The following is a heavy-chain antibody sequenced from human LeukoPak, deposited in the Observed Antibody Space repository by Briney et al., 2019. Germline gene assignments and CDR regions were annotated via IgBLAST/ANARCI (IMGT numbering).Heavy chain of an antibody. CDR2: IWYDGSNK. CDR3: ARDRGSSGYYYYFDY. D-gene: IGHD3-22*01. Sequence: GRSLRLSCAASGFTFSSYGMHWVRQAPGKGLEWVAVIWYDGSNKYYADSVKGRFTISRDNSKNTLYLQMNSLRAEDTAVYYCARDRGSSGYYYYFDYWGQGTLVTGSS. CDR1: GFTFSSYG. V-gene: IGHV3-33*01. J-gene: IGHJ4*02.